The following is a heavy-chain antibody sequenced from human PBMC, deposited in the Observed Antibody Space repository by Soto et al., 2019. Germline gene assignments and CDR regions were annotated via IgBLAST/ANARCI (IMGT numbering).Heavy chain of an antibody. CDR1: GYTFTTYG. CDR2: INPYNGNT. CDR3: AIDYFDSTRCYLPDF. D-gene: IGHD2-2*01. J-gene: IGHJ4*02. Sequence: QVQLVQSGAEVKKPGASVKVSCKASGYTFTTYGLSWVRQAPGQGLEWMGWINPYNGNTKATQKLQGRVTMTTDTSTSTAYMELRSLGSHDTAVYYCAIDYFDSTRCYLPDFWGQGALGTVSS. V-gene: IGHV1-18*01.